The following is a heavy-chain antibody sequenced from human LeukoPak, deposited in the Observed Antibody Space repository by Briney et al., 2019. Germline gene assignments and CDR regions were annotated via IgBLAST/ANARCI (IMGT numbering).Heavy chain of an antibody. CDR3: ARAETYYYDSSGYLLDY. J-gene: IGHJ4*02. CDR1: GYTFTSYG. D-gene: IGHD3-22*01. CDR2: ISAYNGNT. V-gene: IGHV1-18*01. Sequence: ASVKVSCKASGYTFTSYGISWVRQAPGQGLEWMGWISAYNGNTNYAQKLQGRVTMTTDTSTSTPYMELRRLRSDDTAVYYCARAETYYYDSSGYLLDYWGQGTLVTVSS.